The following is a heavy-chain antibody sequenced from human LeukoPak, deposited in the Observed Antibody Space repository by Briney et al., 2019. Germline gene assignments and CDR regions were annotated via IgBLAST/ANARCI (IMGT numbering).Heavy chain of an antibody. Sequence: SETLSLTCAVSGYSSSSGYYWGWIRQPPGKGLEWIGSIYHSGSTYYNPPLKSRVTISVDTSKNQFSLKLSSVTAADTAVYYCAGSYDSSGYYYFWQAFDIWGQGTMVTVSS. CDR1: GYSSSSGYY. V-gene: IGHV4-38-2*01. D-gene: IGHD3-22*01. CDR2: IYHSGST. J-gene: IGHJ3*02. CDR3: AGSYDSSGYYYFWQAFDI.